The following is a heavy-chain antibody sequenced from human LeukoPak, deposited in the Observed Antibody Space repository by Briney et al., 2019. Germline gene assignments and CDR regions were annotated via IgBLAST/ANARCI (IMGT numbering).Heavy chain of an antibody. CDR3: ARGLSVLNWNDLSRISGY. D-gene: IGHD1-1*01. V-gene: IGHV1-46*01. Sequence: ASVKVSCKASGYTFTSYYMHWVRQAPGQRLEWMGIINPSGGSTSYAQKFQGRVTMTRDTSTSTVYMELSSLRSEDTAVYYCARGLSVLNWNDLSRISGYWGQGTLVTVSS. CDR2: INPSGGST. CDR1: GYTFTSYY. J-gene: IGHJ4*02.